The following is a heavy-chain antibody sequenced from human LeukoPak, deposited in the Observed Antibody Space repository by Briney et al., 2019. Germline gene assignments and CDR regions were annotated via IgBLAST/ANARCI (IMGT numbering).Heavy chain of an antibody. CDR2: IYYSGST. Sequence: SETLSLTCTVSGGSISSYYWSWIRQPPGKGLEWIGYIYYSGSTNYNPSLKSRVTISVDTSKNQFSLKLSSVTAADTAVYYCARGLGSGLEPYYYYYYMDVWGKGTTVTVSS. D-gene: IGHD1-1*01. CDR3: ARGLGSGLEPYYYYYYMDV. J-gene: IGHJ6*03. CDR1: GGSISSYY. V-gene: IGHV4-59*01.